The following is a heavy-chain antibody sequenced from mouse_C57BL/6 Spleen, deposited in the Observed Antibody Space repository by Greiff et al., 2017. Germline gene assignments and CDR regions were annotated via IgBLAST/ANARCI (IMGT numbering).Heavy chain of an antibody. V-gene: IGHV1-64*01. Sequence: VKLQQPGAELVKPGASVKLSCKASGYTFTSYWMHWVKQRPGQGLEWIGMIHPNSGSTNYNEKFKSKATLTVDKSSSTAYMQLSSLTSEDSAVYYCARESYYSNYVGYFDVWGTGTTVTVSS. CDR3: ARESYYSNYVGYFDV. CDR2: IHPNSGST. D-gene: IGHD2-5*01. CDR1: GYTFTSYW. J-gene: IGHJ1*03.